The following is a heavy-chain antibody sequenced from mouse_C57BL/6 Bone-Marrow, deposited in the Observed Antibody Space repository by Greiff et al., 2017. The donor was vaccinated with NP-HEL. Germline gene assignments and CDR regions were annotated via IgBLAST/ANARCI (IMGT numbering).Heavy chain of an antibody. V-gene: IGHV5-6*01. D-gene: IGHD1-2*01. J-gene: IGHJ4*01. Sequence: EVKLVESGGDLVKPGGSLKLSCAASGFTFSSYGMSWVRQTPDKRLEWVATISSGGSYTYYPDSVKGRFTISRDNAKNTLYLQMSSLKSEDTAMYYCARGGRRYAMDYWGQGTSVTVSS. CDR2: ISSGGSYT. CDR3: ARGGRRYAMDY. CDR1: GFTFSSYG.